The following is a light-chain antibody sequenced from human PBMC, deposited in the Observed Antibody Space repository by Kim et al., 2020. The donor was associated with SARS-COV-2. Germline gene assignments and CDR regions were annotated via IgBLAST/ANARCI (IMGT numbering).Light chain of an antibody. J-gene: IGLJ2*01. V-gene: IGLV1-51*01. Sequence: KVTIFAPRSSPNIGSKDVSWYQQLPETAPKLLIYDNDKRPPGIPDRFSGSKSGTSATLAITGLQTRDEADYYCATWDHSLNVYVVFGGGTQLTVL. CDR2: DND. CDR1: SPNIGSKD. CDR3: ATWDHSLNVYVV.